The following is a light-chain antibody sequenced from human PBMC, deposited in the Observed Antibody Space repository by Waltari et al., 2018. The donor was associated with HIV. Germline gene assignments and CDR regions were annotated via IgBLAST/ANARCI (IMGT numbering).Light chain of an antibody. Sequence: QSALTQPASVSGSPGQSITISCTGTSSDIGASNYVSWYQHHPGKVPKLLIYEVTNRPSGVSHRFSGYKSGNTASLTISGLQAEDEADFYCTSYTSISTLVFGTGTKVTVL. CDR1: SSDIGASNY. V-gene: IGLV2-14*01. CDR2: EVT. CDR3: TSYTSISTLV. J-gene: IGLJ1*01.